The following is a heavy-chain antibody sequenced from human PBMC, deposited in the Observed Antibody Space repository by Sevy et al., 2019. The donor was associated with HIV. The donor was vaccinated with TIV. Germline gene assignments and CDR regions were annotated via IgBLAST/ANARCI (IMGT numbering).Heavy chain of an antibody. CDR1: GFTFSTYG. CDR3: ARDLEFYDYGDYGPAFMPDY. Sequence: GGSLRLSCAASGFTFSTYGMHWVRQAPGKGLEWVAVMWFDGSNTYYADSVKGRFTISRDIAKNALHLQMNSQRAEDTAVDYCARDLEFYDYGDYGPAFMPDYWGQGTLVTVSS. J-gene: IGHJ4*02. D-gene: IGHD4-17*01. CDR2: MWFDGSNT. V-gene: IGHV3-33*01.